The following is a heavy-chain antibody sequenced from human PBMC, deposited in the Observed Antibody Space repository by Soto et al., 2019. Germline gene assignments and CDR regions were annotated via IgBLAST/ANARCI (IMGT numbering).Heavy chain of an antibody. J-gene: IGHJ4*02. D-gene: IGHD4-17*01. Sequence: ASVRVSCKASGYTFASYAIHWVRQAPGQRLEWMGWINVGNANTRYSQNFQDRVTITRDISASTAYMEVSSLRSEDTALYYCARERPTEAKFSFDYWGQGTQLTGSS. V-gene: IGHV1-3*01. CDR3: ARERPTEAKFSFDY. CDR2: INVGNANT. CDR1: GYTFASYA.